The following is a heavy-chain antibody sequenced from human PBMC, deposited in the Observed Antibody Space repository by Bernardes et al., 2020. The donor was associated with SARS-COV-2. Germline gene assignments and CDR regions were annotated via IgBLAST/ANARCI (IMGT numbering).Heavy chain of an antibody. CDR3: ARTPHGGYFDL. V-gene: IGHV3-13*04. Sequence: GGSLRLSCAASGFTFSSYDMHWVRQATGKGLEWVSAIGTAGDTYYPGSVKGRFTISRENAKNSLYLQMNSLRAGDTAVYYCARTPHGGYFDLWGRGTLVTVSS. CDR1: GFTFSSYD. J-gene: IGHJ2*01. CDR2: IGTAGDT. D-gene: IGHD2-15*01.